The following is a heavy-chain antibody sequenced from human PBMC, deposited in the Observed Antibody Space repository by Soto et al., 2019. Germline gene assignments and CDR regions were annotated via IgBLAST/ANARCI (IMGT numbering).Heavy chain of an antibody. D-gene: IGHD2-21*02. Sequence: QVQLQESGQGLVKPSQTLSLTCTVSGGSIRNDNFYWSFLRQRPGKGLEWIGYIHYTGSIMYNPSFKSRLTMAVDTTKNQFSLQLTSVTAADTAVYFCAREDDGGDRDYYGLDVWGQGTTVTVSS. CDR2: IHYTGSI. CDR1: GGSIRNDNFY. V-gene: IGHV4-30-4*08. J-gene: IGHJ6*02. CDR3: AREDDGGDRDYYGLDV.